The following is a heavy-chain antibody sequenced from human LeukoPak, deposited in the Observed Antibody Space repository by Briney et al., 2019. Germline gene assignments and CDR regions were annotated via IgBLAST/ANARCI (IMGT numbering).Heavy chain of an antibody. CDR1: GGSISSSSYY. CDR3: AGAYDSNPFHI. CDR2: IYYSGST. J-gene: IGHJ3*02. D-gene: IGHD3-16*01. V-gene: IGHV4-39*07. Sequence: SETLSLTCTVSGGSISSSSYYWGWIRQPPGKGLEWIGSIYYSGSTYYNPSLKSRVTISVDTSKNHFSLKLNSVTAADTAVYYCAGAYDSNPFHIWGQGTMVTVSS.